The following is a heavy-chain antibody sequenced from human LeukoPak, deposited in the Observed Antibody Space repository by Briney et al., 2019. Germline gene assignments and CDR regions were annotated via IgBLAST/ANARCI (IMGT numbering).Heavy chain of an antibody. CDR3: SRGDPSGTTDFDN. V-gene: IGHV3-72*01. CDR1: GFSFSDHY. Sequence: GGSLRLSWAASGFSFSDHYMDWVRQAHGKGMECVARIRKEVNGYSTEYAASVKGRFTISRDDSRNSLFLQMSNLKTEDTAVYYCSRGDPSGTTDFDNWGQGTLVTVSS. J-gene: IGHJ4*02. CDR2: IRKEVNGYST. D-gene: IGHD1-1*01.